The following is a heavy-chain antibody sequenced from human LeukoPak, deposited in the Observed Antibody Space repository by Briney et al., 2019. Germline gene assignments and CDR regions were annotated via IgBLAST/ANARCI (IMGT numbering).Heavy chain of an antibody. V-gene: IGHV3-48*02. CDR2: ISSRSFTI. J-gene: IGHJ3*02. D-gene: IGHD6-19*01. CDR1: GFTFSAYS. CDR3: ARSVIAVAGYDAFDI. Sequence: GGSLRLSCAASGFTFSAYSMNWVRQAPGKGLDWVSYISSRSFTIYYSDSVKGRFTISRDNAKNSLYLEMNSLRDEDTAVYYCARSVIAVAGYDAFDIWGQGTVVTVSS.